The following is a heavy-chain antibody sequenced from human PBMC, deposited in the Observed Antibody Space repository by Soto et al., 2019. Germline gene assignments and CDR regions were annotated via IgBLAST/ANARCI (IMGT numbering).Heavy chain of an antibody. CDR2: ISYDGSSK. V-gene: IGHV3-30-3*01. Sequence: GGSLRLSCAASGFTFSSYAMHWVRQAPGKGLEWVAVISYDGSSKYYADSVKGRFTISRDNSKNTLYLQMNSLRAEDTAVYYCARDRYYYDSTTYYGMDVWSQGTTVTVSS. CDR1: GFTFSSYA. J-gene: IGHJ6*02. CDR3: ARDRYYYDSTTYYGMDV. D-gene: IGHD3-22*01.